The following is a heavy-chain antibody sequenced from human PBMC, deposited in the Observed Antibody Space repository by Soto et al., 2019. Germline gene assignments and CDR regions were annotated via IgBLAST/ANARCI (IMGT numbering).Heavy chain of an antibody. J-gene: IGHJ5*01. CDR3: ARGRYCLTGRCFPNWFDS. CDR1: GDSISTVDYF. CDR2: IYKSATT. V-gene: IGHV4-30-4*01. Sequence: SATLSLPCSVSGDSISTVDYFWAWIRQPPGQALEYIGYIYKSATTYYNPSFEGRVAISLDTSKSHFSLNVTSVTAADTAVYFCARGRYCLTGRCFPNWFDSWGQGTLVTVSS. D-gene: IGHD2-15*01.